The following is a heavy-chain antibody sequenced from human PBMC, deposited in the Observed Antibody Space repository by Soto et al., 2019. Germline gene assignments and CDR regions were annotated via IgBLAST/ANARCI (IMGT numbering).Heavy chain of an antibody. J-gene: IGHJ6*02. V-gene: IGHV1-2*04. D-gene: IGHD3-22*01. CDR1: GYTFTGYY. CDR2: INPNSGGT. Sequence: QVQLVQSGAEVKKPGASVKVSCKASGYTFTGYYMHWVRQAPGQGLEWMGWINPNSGGTNYAQKFQGWVTMTRDTSISTAYMELSRLRSDDTAVYYCARGPDYYDSSGYWLSGPYYYYYGMDVWGQGTTVTVSS. CDR3: ARGPDYYDSSGYWLSGPYYYYYGMDV.